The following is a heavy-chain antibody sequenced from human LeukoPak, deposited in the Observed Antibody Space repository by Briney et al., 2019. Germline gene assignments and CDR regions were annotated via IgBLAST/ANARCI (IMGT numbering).Heavy chain of an antibody. J-gene: IGHJ3*02. Sequence: PGGSLRLSCAASGFTFSNYGMHWVRQAPGKGLEWVALISSDGSNKYYADSVKGRFTISSENSKNTVYLQTTSLRPEDTAVYYCAHLGALSRAAAGTVIWGHGTMVTVSS. CDR1: GFTFSNYG. CDR3: AHLGALSRAAAGTVI. CDR2: ISSDGSNK. V-gene: IGHV3-30*03. D-gene: IGHD6-13*01.